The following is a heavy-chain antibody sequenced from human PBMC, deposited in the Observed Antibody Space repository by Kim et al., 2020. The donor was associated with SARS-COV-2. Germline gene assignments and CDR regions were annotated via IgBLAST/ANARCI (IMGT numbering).Heavy chain of an antibody. J-gene: IGHJ4*02. D-gene: IGHD3-22*01. CDR3: ARHIAYDSSNYFAYFDY. V-gene: IGHV4-59*08. Sequence: LNSRVTISVDTSKNQFSLRLSSVTAADTALYYCARHIAYDSSNYFAYFDYWGQGTLVTVSS.